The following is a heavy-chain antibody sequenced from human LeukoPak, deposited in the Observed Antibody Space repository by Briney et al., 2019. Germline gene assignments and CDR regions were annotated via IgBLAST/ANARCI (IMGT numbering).Heavy chain of an antibody. D-gene: IGHD2-8*01. J-gene: IGHJ3*02. CDR3: AREMVPDAFDI. CDR1: GFTFGKYW. V-gene: IGHV3-7*01. Sequence: GGSLRLSCVASGFTFGKYWMSWVRQAPGKGLEWVANIKQDGSEKYYVDSVKGRFTISRDNAKNSLYLQMNSLRAEDTAVYYCAREMVPDAFDIWGQGTMVTVSS. CDR2: IKQDGSEK.